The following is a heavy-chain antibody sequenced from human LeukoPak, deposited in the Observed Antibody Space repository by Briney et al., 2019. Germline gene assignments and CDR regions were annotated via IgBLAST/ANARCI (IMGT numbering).Heavy chain of an antibody. CDR3: ARSGGWNPTVYYFDC. J-gene: IGHJ4*02. V-gene: IGHV3-64*01. Sequence: GGSLRLSCVASGFTFSNYAMHWVRQAPGKGVEYVSAISSNGGSTYYANSVKGRFTISRDNSKNTLYLQMGSLRGEDMAVYYCARSGGWNPTVYYFDCWGQETQDSVSS. D-gene: IGHD1-1*01. CDR2: ISSNGGST. CDR1: GFTFSNYA.